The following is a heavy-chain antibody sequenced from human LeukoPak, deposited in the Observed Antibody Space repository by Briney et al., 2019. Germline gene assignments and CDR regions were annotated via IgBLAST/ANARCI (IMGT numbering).Heavy chain of an antibody. CDR1: GGSTTGHY. D-gene: IGHD6-13*01. CDR3: ARIYSSSWFLNWFDP. J-gene: IGHJ5*02. V-gene: IGHV4-59*11. Sequence: SETLSLTCSVSGGSTTGHYWSWLRQPPGKGLEWIGYIYYSGTTQYNPSLKSRVTISVDTSKNQFSLKLTSATAADTAVYYCARIYSSSWFLNWFDPWGQGTLVTVSS. CDR2: IYYSGTT.